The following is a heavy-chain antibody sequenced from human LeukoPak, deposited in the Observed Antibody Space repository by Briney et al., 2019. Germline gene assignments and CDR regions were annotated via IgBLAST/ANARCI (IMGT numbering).Heavy chain of an antibody. CDR1: GGSISSGSYY. CDR3: AREVKYYDSSGTFFDY. V-gene: IGHV4-61*02. Sequence: SQTLSLTCTVSGGSISSGSYYWSWIRQPAGKGLEWIGRIYTSGSTNYNPSLKSRVTISVDTSKNQFSLKLSSVTAADTAVYYCAREVKYYDSSGTFFDYWGQGTLVTVSS. J-gene: IGHJ4*02. CDR2: IYTSGST. D-gene: IGHD3-22*01.